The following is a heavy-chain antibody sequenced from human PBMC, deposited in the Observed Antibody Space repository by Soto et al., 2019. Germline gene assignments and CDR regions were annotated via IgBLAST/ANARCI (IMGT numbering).Heavy chain of an antibody. D-gene: IGHD4-4*01. CDR2: INPSGGST. CDR3: ARGMTTVTSDAFDI. CDR1: GYTFTSYY. Sequence: QVQLVQSGAEEKKPGASVKVSCKASGYTFTSYYMHWLRQAPGQGLEWMGIINPSGGSTFYAQNFQGRVAMTRDTSTSTVYMELSSLRSEDTAVYYCARGMTTVTSDAFDIWGQGTMVTVSS. J-gene: IGHJ3*02. V-gene: IGHV1-46*01.